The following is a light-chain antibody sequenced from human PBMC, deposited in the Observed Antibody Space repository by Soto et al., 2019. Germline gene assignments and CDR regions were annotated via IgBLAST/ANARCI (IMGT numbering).Light chain of an antibody. CDR3: QQYYSTPRT. V-gene: IGKV4-1*01. Sequence: DFVMTQSLDSLAVSLGERATINCRSSQSVLYNSNNKNYLAWYQQKAGQPPKLLIYWASTRESGVPDRFSGSGSGTDFNLTISSLQAEDVAVYYCQQYYSTPRTFGQGTKLEI. CDR2: WAS. CDR1: QSVLYNSNNKNY. J-gene: IGKJ2*01.